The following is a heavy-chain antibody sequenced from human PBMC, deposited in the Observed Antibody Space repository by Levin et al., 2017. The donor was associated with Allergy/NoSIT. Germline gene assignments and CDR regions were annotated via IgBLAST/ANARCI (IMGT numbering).Heavy chain of an antibody. D-gene: IGHD3-10*01. CDR1: GGSVSSTNYY. CDR3: ARSDYYGSGSYFDY. J-gene: IGHJ4*02. Sequence: SPTLSLPCTVSGGSVSSTNYYWAWMRQPPGKGLEWIGSVYFSGSTLYNPSLESRLTISVDASKNQFSLKLSFMTAADKAVYYCARSDYYGSGSYFDYWGQGTLVTVSS. CDR2: VYFSGST. V-gene: IGHV4-39*01.